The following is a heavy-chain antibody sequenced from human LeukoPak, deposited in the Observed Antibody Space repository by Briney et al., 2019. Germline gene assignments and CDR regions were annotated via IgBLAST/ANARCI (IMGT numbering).Heavy chain of an antibody. V-gene: IGHV3-7*03. CDR2: IKQDGSEK. Sequence: GGSLRLSCAASGFTFSSYWMSWVRQAPGKGLEWVANIKQDGSEKYYVDSVKGRFTISRDNAKDSLYLQMSSLRAEDTAVYYCAREVSYYYGSGSYYKSNYFDYWGQGTLVTVSS. J-gene: IGHJ4*02. D-gene: IGHD3-10*01. CDR1: GFTFSSYW. CDR3: AREVSYYYGSGSYYKSNYFDY.